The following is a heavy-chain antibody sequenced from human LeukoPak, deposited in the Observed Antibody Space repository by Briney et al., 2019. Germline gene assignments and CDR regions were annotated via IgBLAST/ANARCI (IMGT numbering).Heavy chain of an antibody. Sequence: GASLKISCKGSGYSFTSYWIGWVRQLPGKGLEWMGIIYPGDSDTRYSPSFQGQVTISADKSISTAYLQWSSLKASDTAMYYCASPSSIAARPYDAFDIWGQGTMVTVSS. CDR1: GYSFTSYW. CDR2: IYPGDSDT. D-gene: IGHD6-6*01. V-gene: IGHV5-51*01. J-gene: IGHJ3*02. CDR3: ASPSSIAARPYDAFDI.